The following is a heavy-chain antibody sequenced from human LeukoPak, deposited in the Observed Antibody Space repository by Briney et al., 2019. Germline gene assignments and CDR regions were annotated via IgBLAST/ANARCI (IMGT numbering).Heavy chain of an antibody. V-gene: IGHV4-34*01. CDR3: ARGDIVVVVAAKTSGYFDY. CDR2: INHSGST. CDR1: GGSFSGYY. J-gene: IGHJ4*02. Sequence: SETLSLTCAVYGGSFSGYYWSWIRQPPGKGLEWTGEINHSGSTNYNPSLKSRVTISVDTSKNQFSLKLSSVTAADTAVYYCARGDIVVVVAAKTSGYFDYWGQGTLVTVSS. D-gene: IGHD2-15*01.